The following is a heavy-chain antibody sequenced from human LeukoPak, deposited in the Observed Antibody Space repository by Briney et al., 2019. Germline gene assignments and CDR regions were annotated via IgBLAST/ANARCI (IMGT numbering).Heavy chain of an antibody. Sequence: GGSLRLSCAASGFTFSSYAMSWVRQAPGKGLEWVSAISGSGGSTYYADSVKGRFTISRDNSKNTLYLQMNSLGAEDTAVYYCAKDLLSSSWYHFDYWGQGTLVTVSS. CDR2: ISGSGGST. V-gene: IGHV3-23*01. D-gene: IGHD6-13*01. J-gene: IGHJ4*02. CDR3: AKDLLSSSWYHFDY. CDR1: GFTFSSYA.